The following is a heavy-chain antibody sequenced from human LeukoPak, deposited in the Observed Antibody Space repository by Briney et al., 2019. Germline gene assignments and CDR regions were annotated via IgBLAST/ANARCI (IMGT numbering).Heavy chain of an antibody. V-gene: IGHV1-69*06. Sequence: ASVKVSCKASGGTFSSYAISWVRQAPGQGLEWMGGIIPIFGTADYAQKFQGRITITGDKSTSTVYMELSSLTSDDTALYYCARGGGWADGYSPIDFWGQGTLVTVSS. CDR3: ARGGGWADGYSPIDF. D-gene: IGHD5-24*01. CDR2: IIPIFGTA. J-gene: IGHJ4*02. CDR1: GGTFSSYA.